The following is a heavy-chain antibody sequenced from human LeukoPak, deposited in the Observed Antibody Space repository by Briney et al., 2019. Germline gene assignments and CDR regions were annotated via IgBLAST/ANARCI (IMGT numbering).Heavy chain of an antibody. CDR1: GFTVRSNY. J-gene: IGHJ4*02. V-gene: IGHV3-53*01. D-gene: IGHD3-22*01. CDR2: IYSSEST. Sequence: GVSLRLSCAASGFTVRSNYMSWVRQAPGKGLEWVSVIYSSESTYYADSVKGRFTVFRDGSENTVYLQMDSLRVEDTAVYYCAREGYYYDTTGRFDYWGQGTLVTVSS. CDR3: AREGYYYDTTGRFDY.